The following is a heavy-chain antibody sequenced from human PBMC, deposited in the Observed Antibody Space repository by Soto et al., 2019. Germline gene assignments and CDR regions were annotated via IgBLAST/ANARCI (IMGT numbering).Heavy chain of an antibody. CDR3: ARRPNYNFLSAYSFDN. V-gene: IGHV4-30-4*01. CDR1: GGSISSVDYQ. D-gene: IGHD3-3*01. Sequence: TSETLSLTCTVSGGSISSVDYQWAWIRHPPGKGLGWVGDIYSTGSTFYNPSLVSRVAISRDTSKNHFSRTLSSVTAAATAVYYCARRPNYNFLSAYSFDNWGQGTLVPVSS. J-gene: IGHJ5*02. CDR2: IYSTGST.